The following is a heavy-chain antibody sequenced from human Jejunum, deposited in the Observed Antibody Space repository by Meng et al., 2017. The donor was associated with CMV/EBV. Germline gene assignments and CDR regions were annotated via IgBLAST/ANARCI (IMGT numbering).Heavy chain of an antibody. CDR2: ISAYNGNI. D-gene: IGHD1-26*01. V-gene: IGHV1-18*01. CDR3: ARVEVGITSGDY. CDR1: GYTFTNYG. Sequence: QAELVPLGGEVKKPWASETVSCKASGYTFTNYGITWVRQAPGQGLEWMGWISAYNGNINYAQTLQGRVTMTTDTSTSTAYMELRSLRSDDTAVYYCARVEVGITSGDYWGQGTLVTVSS. J-gene: IGHJ4*02.